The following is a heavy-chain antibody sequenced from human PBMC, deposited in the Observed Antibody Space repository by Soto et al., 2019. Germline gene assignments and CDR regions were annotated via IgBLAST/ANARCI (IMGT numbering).Heavy chain of an antibody. CDR1: GYTFTSHP. D-gene: IGHD3-10*01. CDR2: INTVNGNT. J-gene: IGHJ5*02. Sequence: ASVKVSCKASGYTFTSHPIHWVRQAPGQRLEWMGWINTVNGNTEYSQKFQGRVTFTGDTSASTAYMELSSLSSEDTAIYYCARDYNGDDRLGVPFNWFDPWGQGTLVTVSS. V-gene: IGHV1-3*04. CDR3: ARDYNGDDRLGVPFNWFDP.